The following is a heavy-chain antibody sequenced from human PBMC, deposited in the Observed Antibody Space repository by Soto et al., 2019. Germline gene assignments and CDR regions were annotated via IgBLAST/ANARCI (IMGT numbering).Heavy chain of an antibody. CDR2: IYYNGNT. J-gene: IGHJ4*02. V-gene: IGHV4-59*11. CDR1: GGSISNHY. CDR3: ARSNWYSEY. D-gene: IGHD7-27*01. Sequence: QLQLQESGQGLVKPSQTLSLTCTVPGGSISNHYWSWIRQPPGKGLDGIGYIYYNGNTNYNPSLTSRVTMSVDTSKNQFSLKLSSVTAADTAVYYWARSNWYSEYWGQGTRVTFSS.